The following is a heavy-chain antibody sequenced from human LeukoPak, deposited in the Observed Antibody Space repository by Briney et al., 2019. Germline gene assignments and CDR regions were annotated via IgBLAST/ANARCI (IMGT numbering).Heavy chain of an antibody. V-gene: IGHV3-53*01. CDR1: GFTFSSNY. Sequence: GGSLRLSCAASGFTFSSNYMNWVRQAPGKGLEWVSLIYSGGSTYYADSVKGRFTISRDNSKNTLYLQLNSLRAEDTAVYCCARRPYSSSSSYYYAMDVWGQGTTVTVSS. D-gene: IGHD6-6*01. CDR3: ARRPYSSSSSYYYAMDV. CDR2: IYSGGST. J-gene: IGHJ6*02.